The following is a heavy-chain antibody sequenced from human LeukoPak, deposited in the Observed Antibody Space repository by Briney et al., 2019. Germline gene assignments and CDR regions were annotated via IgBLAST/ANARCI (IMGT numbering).Heavy chain of an antibody. V-gene: IGHV4-59*11. J-gene: IGHJ5*02. CDR1: GGSISSHY. CDR3: ARAYSQYVNWFDP. Sequence: PSETLSLTCTVSGGSISSHYWTWIRQPPGQGLEWIGHMFYSGSTNYNPSLKSRVTISVDTSKNQFSLKLSSVTAADTALYYCARAYSQYVNWFDPWGQGTLVTVFS. D-gene: IGHD4-11*01. CDR2: MFYSGST.